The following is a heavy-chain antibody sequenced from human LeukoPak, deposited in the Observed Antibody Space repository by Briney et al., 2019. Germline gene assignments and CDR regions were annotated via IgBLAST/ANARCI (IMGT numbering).Heavy chain of an antibody. J-gene: IGHJ5*02. CDR3: AKDGLRFLEWFDP. V-gene: IGHV3-23*01. Sequence: GGSLRLSCAASGFTFSSYGMSWVRQAPGKGLEWVSAISGSGGSTYYADSVKGRFTISRDNSKNTLYLQMNSLRAEDTALYYCAKDGLRFLEWFDPWGQGTLVTVSS. CDR2: ISGSGGST. D-gene: IGHD3-3*01. CDR1: GFTFSSYG.